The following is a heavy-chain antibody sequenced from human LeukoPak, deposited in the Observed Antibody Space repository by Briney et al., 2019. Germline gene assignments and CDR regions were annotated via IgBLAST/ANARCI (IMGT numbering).Heavy chain of an antibody. CDR2: ISSNGGST. CDR1: GFTFSSHA. V-gene: IGHV3-64D*06. J-gene: IGHJ4*02. D-gene: IGHD4-17*01. CDR3: VKDIGSGEYVFDY. Sequence: PGGSLRLSCSASGFTFSSHAMHWVRQAPGKGLEYVSAISSNGGSTYYADSVKGRFTISRDNSKNTLYLQMSSLRAEDTAVYYCVKDIGSGEYVFDYWGQGTLVTVSS.